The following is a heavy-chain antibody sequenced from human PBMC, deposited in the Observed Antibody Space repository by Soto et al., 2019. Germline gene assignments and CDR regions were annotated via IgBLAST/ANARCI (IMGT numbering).Heavy chain of an antibody. J-gene: IGHJ6*02. D-gene: IGHD3-3*01. CDR1: GFTFSSFG. CDR2: IWYDGSKN. Sequence: QPGGYLRLSCAASGFTFSSFGMHWVRQAPGKGLEWVSLIWYDGSKNSYGASVKGRFTISRDNARNPVYLQMNTLRADDTAVYYCARDASYNFLWSGYYPSRYGSDVWGQGTTFTVS. CDR3: ARDASYNFLWSGYYPSRYGSDV. V-gene: IGHV3-33*01.